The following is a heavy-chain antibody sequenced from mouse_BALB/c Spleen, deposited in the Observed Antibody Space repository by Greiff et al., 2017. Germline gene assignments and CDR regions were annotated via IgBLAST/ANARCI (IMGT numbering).Heavy chain of an antibody. J-gene: IGHJ4*01. CDR1: GYTFSSYW. CDR2: ILPGSGST. D-gene: IGHD5-5*01. CDR3: ARRDYPLRAMDY. Sequence: QVQLKESGAELMKPGASVKISCKATGYTFSSYWIEWVKQRPGHGLEWIGEILPGSGSTNYNEKFKGKATFTADTSSNTAYMQLSSLTSEDSAVYYCARRDYPLRAMDYWGQGTSVTVSS. V-gene: IGHV1-9*01.